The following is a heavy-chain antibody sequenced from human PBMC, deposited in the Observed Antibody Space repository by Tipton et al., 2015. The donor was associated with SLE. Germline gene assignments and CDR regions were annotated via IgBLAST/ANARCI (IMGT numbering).Heavy chain of an antibody. CDR3: ARGKTRVEY. Sequence: TLSLTCSVSGDSISSGVYYWSWIRQHPGKGLEWIGYISYSGSTYYNPSLNSRFIISIDTSKNQFSLRLSSVTVADTAVYYCARGKTRVEYWGQGTLVTVSS. CDR1: GDSISSGVYY. V-gene: IGHV4-31*03. J-gene: IGHJ4*02. D-gene: IGHD1-14*01. CDR2: ISYSGST.